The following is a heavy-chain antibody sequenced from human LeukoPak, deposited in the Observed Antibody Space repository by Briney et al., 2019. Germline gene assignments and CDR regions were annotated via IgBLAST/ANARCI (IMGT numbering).Heavy chain of an antibody. J-gene: IGHJ3*02. CDR1: GFTFSTYS. V-gene: IGHV3-48*04. CDR2: ISSSSSTI. CDR3: ARSGYCTSTSCLNGRGAFDI. Sequence: GGSLRLSCAASGFTFSTYSMNWVRQAPGKGLEWVSYISSSSSTIYYADSVKGRFTISRDNAKNALYLQMNSLRAEDTAVYFCARSGYCTSTSCLNGRGAFDIWGQGTMVTASS. D-gene: IGHD2-2*01.